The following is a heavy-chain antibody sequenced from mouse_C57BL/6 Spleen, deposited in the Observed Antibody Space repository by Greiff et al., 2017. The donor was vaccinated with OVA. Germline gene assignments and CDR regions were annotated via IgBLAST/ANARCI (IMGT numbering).Heavy chain of an antibody. CDR1: GYTFTSYW. V-gene: IGHV1-59*01. J-gene: IGHJ2*01. Sequence: QVQLQQSGAELVRPGTSVKLSCKASGYTFTSYWMHWVKQRPGQGLEWIGVIDPSDSYTNYNQKFKGKATLTVDTSSSTAYMQLSSLTSEDSAVYYCARDGSIYEGFDYWGQGTTLTVSS. D-gene: IGHD1-1*01. CDR2: IDPSDSYT. CDR3: ARDGSIYEGFDY.